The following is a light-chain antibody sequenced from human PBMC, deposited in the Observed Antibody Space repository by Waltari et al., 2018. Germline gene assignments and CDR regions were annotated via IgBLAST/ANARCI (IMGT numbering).Light chain of an antibody. J-gene: IGLJ2*01. CDR1: SDDVGGYNY. CDR3: SSFAGSNAVL. CDR2: QVS. Sequence: QSALTQPPSASGSPGQSVTISCTGTSDDVGGYNYVSWYQQHPGKAPKFLIYQVSNRPSGVPDRCSGSKSGNTASRTVAGLQAEDEADYYCSSFAGSNAVLFGGGTKLTVL. V-gene: IGLV2-8*01.